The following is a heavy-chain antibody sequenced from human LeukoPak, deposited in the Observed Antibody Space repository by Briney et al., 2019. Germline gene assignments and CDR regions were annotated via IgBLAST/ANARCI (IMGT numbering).Heavy chain of an antibody. CDR3: AREGVSWNLNY. CDR1: SGSTSTSNYY. Sequence: SETLSLTCTVSSGSTSTSNYYWGWARQPPGEALEWIGNIFYSGSTYYNPSLKSRVTISVDTSKNQFSLKLSSVTAADTAVYYCAREGVSWNLNYWGQGTLVTVSS. CDR2: IFYSGST. V-gene: IGHV4-39*07. D-gene: IGHD1-1*01. J-gene: IGHJ4*02.